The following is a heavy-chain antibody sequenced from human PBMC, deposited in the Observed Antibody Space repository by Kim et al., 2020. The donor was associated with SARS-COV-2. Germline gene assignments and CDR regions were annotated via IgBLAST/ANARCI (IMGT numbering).Heavy chain of an antibody. CDR1: GFTFSTYW. D-gene: IGHD3-16*01. CDR2: INGGANYT. CDR3: ARALTMGGPMDV. V-gene: IGHV3-74*01. Sequence: GGSLRLSCAASGFTFSTYWMHWVRQAPGKGLVWVSRINGGANYTNYADSVKGRFTFSGDNAKNTLYLQMTSLRAEDTAVYYCARALTMGGPMDVWGQGTTVTVSS. J-gene: IGHJ6*02.